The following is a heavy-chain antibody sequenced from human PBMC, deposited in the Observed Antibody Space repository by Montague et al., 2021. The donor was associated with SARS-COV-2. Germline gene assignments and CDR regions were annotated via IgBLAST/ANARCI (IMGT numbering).Heavy chain of an antibody. J-gene: IGHJ6*03. CDR1: GGSFSGFY. V-gene: IGHV4-34*01. Sequence: SETLSLTCAVSGGSFSGFYWSWVRQPPGKGLEWIGEINHGGSTKYSPSLKSRLTISADTSKNQFSLKLTSVAAADTAVYYCARLRDVVVPSPILGVGPYYSYYYMDVWGRGTTVTVSS. CDR2: INHGGST. D-gene: IGHD3-10*01. CDR3: ARLRDVVVPSPILGVGPYYSYYYMDV.